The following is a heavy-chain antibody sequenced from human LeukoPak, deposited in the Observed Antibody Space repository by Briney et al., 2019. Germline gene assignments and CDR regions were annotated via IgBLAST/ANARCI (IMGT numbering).Heavy chain of an antibody. J-gene: IGHJ2*01. CDR2: IYYSGST. Sequence: SETLSLTCTVSGGSISSYYWSWIRQPPGKGLEWIGYIYYSGSTNYNPSLKSRVTISVDTSKNQFSLKLSSVTAADTAVYYCAKGEPTDWYFDLWGRGTLVTVSS. V-gene: IGHV4-59*08. CDR1: GGSISSYY. CDR3: AKGEPTDWYFDL.